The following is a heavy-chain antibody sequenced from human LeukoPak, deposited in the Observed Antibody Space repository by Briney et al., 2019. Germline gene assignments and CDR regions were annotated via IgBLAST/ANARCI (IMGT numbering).Heavy chain of an antibody. CDR3: AKYSHDSSGSYDY. CDR2: ITGSDVST. CDR1: GFTFSIYG. V-gene: IGHV3-23*01. D-gene: IGHD3-22*01. J-gene: IGHJ4*02. Sequence: GGSLRLSCAASGFTFSIYGMSWVRQAPGRGLEWVSAITGSDVSTYYADSMKGRFTISRYNSKNTLYLQMNSLRAEDTAVYYCAKYSHDSSGSYDYWGQGTLVTVSS.